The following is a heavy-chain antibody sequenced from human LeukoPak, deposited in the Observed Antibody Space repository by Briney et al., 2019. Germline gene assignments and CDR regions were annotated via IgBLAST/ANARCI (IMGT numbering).Heavy chain of an antibody. J-gene: IGHJ3*02. CDR1: DHILTGFG. CDR2: IRTDDGNT. V-gene: IGHV1-18*01. Sequence: GASVKVSCKASDHILTGFGVSWVRRAPGQGLDWVGWIRTDDGNTNYPQKFQGRVIVTIDKSTNTVYMELRSLRSDDTAVYYCARAGVWDSSDTSGYHNGAFDIWGQGTMVTVSS. CDR3: ARAGVWDSSDTSGYHNGAFDI. D-gene: IGHD3-22*01.